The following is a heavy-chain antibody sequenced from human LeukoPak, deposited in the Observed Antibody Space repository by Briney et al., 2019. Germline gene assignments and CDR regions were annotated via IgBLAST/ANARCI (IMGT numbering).Heavy chain of an antibody. D-gene: IGHD3-10*01. Sequence: SETLSLTCAVSGGSISSSNWWSWVRQPPGKGLEWIGEIYHSGSTNYNPSLKSRVTISVDKSKNQFSLKLSSVTAADTAVYYCARGITMVRGVTYFDYWGQGTLVTVSS. CDR1: GGSISSSNW. J-gene: IGHJ4*02. CDR2: IYHSGST. V-gene: IGHV4-4*02. CDR3: ARGITMVRGVTYFDY.